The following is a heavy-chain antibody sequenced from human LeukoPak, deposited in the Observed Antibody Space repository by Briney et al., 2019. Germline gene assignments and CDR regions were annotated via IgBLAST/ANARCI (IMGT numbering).Heavy chain of an antibody. CDR2: LSGSGGST. V-gene: IGHV3-23*01. CDR3: AKGFSSTSRTPFDP. CDR1: GFTFSSYA. J-gene: IGHJ5*02. Sequence: GGSLRLSCAASGFTFSSYAMTWVRQAPGKGLEWVSALSGSGGSTYYADSVKGRFTISRDNSMNTLYLRLNNLRVEDTAVYFRAKGFSSTSRTPFDPWGQGTLVIVSS. D-gene: IGHD6-13*01.